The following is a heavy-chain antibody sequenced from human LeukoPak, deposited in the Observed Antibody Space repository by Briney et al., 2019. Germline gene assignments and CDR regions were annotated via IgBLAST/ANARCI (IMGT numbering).Heavy chain of an antibody. D-gene: IGHD3-16*01. Sequence: SETLSLTCTVSGGSISSSSYYWGWIRQPPGKGLEWIGYIYYSGSINYNPSLKSRVTISVDTSKNQFSLKLRSVTAADTAVYYCARYGLAYTYDFWGQGTLVTVSS. CDR1: GGSISSSSYY. CDR3: ARYGLAYTYDF. CDR2: IYYSGSI. J-gene: IGHJ4*02. V-gene: IGHV4-61*05.